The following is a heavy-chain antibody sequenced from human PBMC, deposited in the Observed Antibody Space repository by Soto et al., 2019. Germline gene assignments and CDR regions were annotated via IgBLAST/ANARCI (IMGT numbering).Heavy chain of an antibody. CDR2: IYYSGST. J-gene: IGHJ6*04. D-gene: IGHD4-4*01. CDR1: GGSISSGDYY. V-gene: IGHV4-30-4*01. Sequence: SETLSLTCTVSGGSISSGDYYWSWIRQPPGKGLEWIGYIYYSGSTYYNPSLKSRVTISVDTSKNQFSLKLSSVTAADTAVYYCASDRGMAVTTGMDVRGKGTTVTVSS. CDR3: ASDRGMAVTTGMDV.